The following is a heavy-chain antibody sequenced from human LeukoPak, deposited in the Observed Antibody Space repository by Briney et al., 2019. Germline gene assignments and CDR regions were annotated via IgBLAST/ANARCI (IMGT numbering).Heavy chain of an antibody. Sequence: ASVKVSCKVSGYTLTELSMHWVRQAPGKGLEWKGCFDPEDGETIYAQKFQGRVTMTEDTSTDTAYMELSSLRSEDTAVYYCATRFLGPLWFGAADHWGQGTLVTVSS. CDR3: ATRFLGPLWFGAADH. CDR2: FDPEDGET. V-gene: IGHV1-24*01. J-gene: IGHJ4*02. CDR1: GYTLTELS. D-gene: IGHD3-10*01.